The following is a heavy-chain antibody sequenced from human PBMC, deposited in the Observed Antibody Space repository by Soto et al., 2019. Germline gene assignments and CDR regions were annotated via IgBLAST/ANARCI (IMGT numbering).Heavy chain of an antibody. CDR1: GGSISSYY. CDR3: ARVDYDSNGYYSPHDAFDI. D-gene: IGHD3-22*01. J-gene: IGHJ3*02. V-gene: IGHV4-4*07. CDR2: IYTSGST. Sequence: KPSETLSLTCTVSGGSISSYYWSWIRQPAGKGLEWIGRIYTSGSTNYNPSLKSRVTMSVDTSKNQFSLKLSSVTAADTAVYYCARVDYDSNGYYSPHDAFDIWGQGTMVTVSS.